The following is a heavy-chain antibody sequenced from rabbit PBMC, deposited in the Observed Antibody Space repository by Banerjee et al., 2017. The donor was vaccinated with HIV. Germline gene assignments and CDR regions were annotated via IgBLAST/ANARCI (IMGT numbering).Heavy chain of an antibody. D-gene: IGHD1-1*01. CDR2: IYTTSGST. CDR1: GIDFSSYYR. Sequence: QQQLEESGGGLVKPGGTLTLTCKASGIDFSSYYRMCWVRQAPGRGLELIACIYTTSGSTWYASWVNGRFTISRSTSLNTVDLQMTSLTAADTATYFCTRANSIDGYWGGFNLWGQGTLVTVS. V-gene: IGHV1S43*01. CDR3: TRANSIDGYWGGFNL. J-gene: IGHJ4*01.